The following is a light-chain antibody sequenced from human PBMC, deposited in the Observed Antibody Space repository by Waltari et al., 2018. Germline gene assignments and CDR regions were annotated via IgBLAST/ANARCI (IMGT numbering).Light chain of an antibody. CDR3: AAWDDSLSAYVV. CDR2: RNN. CDR1: SPNIGRNY. J-gene: IGLJ2*01. Sequence: QSVLTPPPSASGTPGQRVTISCSGSSPNIGRNYVYWYEPPPGTTPKLLIYRNNQRPSGVPDRFSGSKSGTSASLAISGLRSEDEADYYCAAWDDSLSAYVVFGGGTKLTVL. V-gene: IGLV1-47*01.